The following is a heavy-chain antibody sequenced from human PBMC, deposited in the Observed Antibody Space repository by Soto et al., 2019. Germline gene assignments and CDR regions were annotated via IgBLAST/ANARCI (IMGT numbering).Heavy chain of an antibody. D-gene: IGHD4-4*01. Sequence: SVKVSCKASGYTFTGYYIHWVRQAPGQGLEWMGGIIPIFGTANYAQKFQGRVTITADKSTSTAYMELSSLRSEDTAVYYCARGGKRGMTTVTQNRWYYCYGVEVWGKGTTVTVSA. V-gene: IGHV1-69*06. CDR2: IIPIFGTA. J-gene: IGHJ6*04. CDR1: GYTFTGYY. CDR3: ARGGKRGMTTVTQNRWYYCYGVEV.